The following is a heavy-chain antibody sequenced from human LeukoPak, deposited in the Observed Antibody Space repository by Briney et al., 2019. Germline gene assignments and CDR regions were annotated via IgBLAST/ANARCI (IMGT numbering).Heavy chain of an antibody. CDR1: GYTFTSYG. V-gene: IGHV1-18*01. J-gene: IGHJ5*02. CDR2: ISANNGNT. D-gene: IGHD3-9*01. Sequence: GASVKVSCKASGYTFTSYGISWVRQAPGQGLEWMGWISANNGNTKYAQKLQGRVTMTTDTSTSTAYMELRSLRSDDTAVYYCARDSHPYYDILTGYYSNWFDPWGQGTLVTVSS. CDR3: ARDSHPYYDILTGYYSNWFDP.